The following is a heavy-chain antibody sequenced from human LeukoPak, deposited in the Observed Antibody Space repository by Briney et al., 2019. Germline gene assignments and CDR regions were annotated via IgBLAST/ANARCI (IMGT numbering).Heavy chain of an antibody. Sequence: GGSLRLSCVASGVPFSSYWMTWVRQAPGKGLEWVANIKQDGSKKSYVDSVKGRFTISRDNAKNSLYLQMNSLRAEDMAIYYCTRVGYIDEGIDYWGQGTLVTVSS. J-gene: IGHJ4*02. CDR2: IKQDGSKK. D-gene: IGHD5-24*01. CDR1: GVPFSSYW. V-gene: IGHV3-7*04. CDR3: TRVGYIDEGIDY.